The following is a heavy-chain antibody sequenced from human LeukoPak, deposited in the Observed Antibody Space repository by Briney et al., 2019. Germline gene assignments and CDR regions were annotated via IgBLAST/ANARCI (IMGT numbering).Heavy chain of an antibody. J-gene: IGHJ4*02. CDR1: GFTFSSYS. CDR2: ISSSSSYI. Sequence: GRSLRLSCAASGFTFSSYSMNWVRQAPGKGLEWVSSISSSSSYIYYADSVKGRFTISRDNSKNTLYLQMNSLRAEDTAVYYCARVARAMVSPYYFDYWGQGTLVTVSS. D-gene: IGHD2-21*01. V-gene: IGHV3-21*04. CDR3: ARVARAMVSPYYFDY.